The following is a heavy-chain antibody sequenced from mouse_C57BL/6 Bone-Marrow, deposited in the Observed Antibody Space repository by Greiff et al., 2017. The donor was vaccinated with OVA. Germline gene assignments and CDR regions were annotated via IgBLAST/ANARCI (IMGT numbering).Heavy chain of an antibody. Sequence: DVHLVESGPGMVKPSQSLSLTCTVTGYSITSGYDWHWLRHFPGNKLEWMGYISYSGSTNYNPSLKSRISITHDTSKNHFFLKLNSVTTEDTATYYCARELRFYYFDYWGQGTTLTVSS. CDR3: ARELRFYYFDY. V-gene: IGHV3-1*01. CDR1: GYSITSGYD. D-gene: IGHD1-1*01. CDR2: ISYSGST. J-gene: IGHJ2*01.